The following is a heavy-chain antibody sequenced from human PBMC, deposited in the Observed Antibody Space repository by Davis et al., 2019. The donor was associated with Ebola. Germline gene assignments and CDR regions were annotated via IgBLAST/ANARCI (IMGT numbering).Heavy chain of an antibody. CDR1: GFTFDDYI. D-gene: IGHD3-10*01. Sequence: GESLKISCAASGFTFDDYIMHWVRQVPGKGLEWVSLISWDGGSTYYADSVKGRFTISRDNSKNTLYLQMNSLRAEDTAVYYCARDPTNYGSENYFARNHFDPWGQGTLVTVSS. CDR2: ISWDGGST. CDR3: ARDPTNYGSENYFARNHFDP. J-gene: IGHJ5*02. V-gene: IGHV3-43*01.